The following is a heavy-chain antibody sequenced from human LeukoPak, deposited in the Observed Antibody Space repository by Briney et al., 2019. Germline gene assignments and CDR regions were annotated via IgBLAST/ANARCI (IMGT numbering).Heavy chain of an antibody. D-gene: IGHD6-13*01. CDR3: AKDTGFGGSSWYAHFDY. Sequence: GGSLRLSCAASGFTFSDYYMSWIRQAPGKGLEWVSGISWNSGSIGYADSVKGRFTISRDNAKNSLYLQMNSLRAEDTALYYCAKDTGFGGSSWYAHFDYWGQGTLVTVSS. CDR1: GFTFSDYY. CDR2: ISWNSGSI. J-gene: IGHJ4*02. V-gene: IGHV3-9*01.